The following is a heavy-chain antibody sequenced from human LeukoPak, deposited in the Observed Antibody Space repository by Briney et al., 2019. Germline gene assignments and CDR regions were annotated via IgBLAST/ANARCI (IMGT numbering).Heavy chain of an antibody. D-gene: IGHD1-26*01. CDR3: ARVPIYSGSSPFDY. CDR2: IYTSGST. V-gene: IGHV4-4*07. J-gene: IGHJ4*02. CDR1: GGSISSYY. Sequence: SETLSLTCTVSGGSISSYYWSWIRQPAGKGLEWIGRIYTSGSTNYNPSLKRRVTMSVDTSKNQFSLKLSSVTAADTAVYYCARVPIYSGSSPFDYWGQGTLVTVSS.